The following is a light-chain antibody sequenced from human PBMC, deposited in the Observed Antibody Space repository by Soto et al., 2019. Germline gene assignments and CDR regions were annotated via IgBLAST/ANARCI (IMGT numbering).Light chain of an antibody. CDR1: QDISSY. CDR3: QQYFSYPYT. J-gene: IGKJ2*01. Sequence: AIRMTHSPSSFSASTGDRVTITCRASQDISSYLAWYQQKVGKAPKLLIYAAATLQRGAPSRFSGSGSGTVFTLTISRLQSEDFATYYCQQYFSYPYTFGQGTKVDIK. CDR2: AAA. V-gene: IGKV1-8*01.